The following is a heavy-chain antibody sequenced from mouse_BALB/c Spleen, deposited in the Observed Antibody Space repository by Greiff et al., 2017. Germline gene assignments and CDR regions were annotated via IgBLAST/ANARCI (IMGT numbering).Heavy chain of an antibody. V-gene: IGHV1-87*01. D-gene: IGHD3-1*01. Sequence: VQLQQSGAELARPGASVKLSCKASGYTFTSYWMQWVKQRPGQGLEWIGAIYPGDGDTRYTQKFKGKATLTADKSSSTAYMQLSSLASEDSAVYYCARSGRGFDYWGQGTTLTVSS. J-gene: IGHJ2*01. CDR2: IYPGDGDT. CDR3: ARSGRGFDY. CDR1: GYTFTSYW.